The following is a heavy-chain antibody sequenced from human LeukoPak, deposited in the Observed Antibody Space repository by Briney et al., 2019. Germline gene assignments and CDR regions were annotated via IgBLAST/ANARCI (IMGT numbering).Heavy chain of an antibody. Sequence: SVKVSCKASGGTFSSYAISWVRQAPGQGLEWMGRIIPILGIANYAQKFQGRVTMTTDTSTSTAYMELRSLRSDDTAVYYCARDHAYSYGSDAFDIWGQGTMVTVSS. D-gene: IGHD5-18*01. CDR3: ARDHAYSYGSDAFDI. J-gene: IGHJ3*02. V-gene: IGHV1-69*04. CDR2: IIPILGIA. CDR1: GGTFSSYA.